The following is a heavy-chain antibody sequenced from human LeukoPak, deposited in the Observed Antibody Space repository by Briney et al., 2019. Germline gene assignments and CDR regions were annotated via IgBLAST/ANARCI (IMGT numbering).Heavy chain of an antibody. V-gene: IGHV3-30*03. CDR1: GFTFSSYG. D-gene: IGHD3-10*01. J-gene: IGHJ4*02. CDR3: APVRGVISY. Sequence: GGSLRLSCAASGFTFSSYGMHWVRQAPGKGLEWVAVISYDGSNKYYADSVKGRFTISRDNSKNTLYLQMNSLRAEDTAVYYCAPVRGVISYWGQGTLVTVSS. CDR2: ISYDGSNK.